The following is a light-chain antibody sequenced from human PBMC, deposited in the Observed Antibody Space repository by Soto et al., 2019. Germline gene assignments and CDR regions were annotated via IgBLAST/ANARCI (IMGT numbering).Light chain of an antibody. CDR1: SSDIGAGYD. V-gene: IGLV1-40*01. Sequence: QAVVTQPPSVSGAPGQRVTISCTGSSSDIGAGYDVHWYQHLPGTAPKFLIYDNSNRPSGVPDRFSGSKSGNSASLAITGLQAEDEADYYCQSYDSSLSVLYVFGTGTKLTVL. J-gene: IGLJ1*01. CDR2: DNS. CDR3: QSYDSSLSVLYV.